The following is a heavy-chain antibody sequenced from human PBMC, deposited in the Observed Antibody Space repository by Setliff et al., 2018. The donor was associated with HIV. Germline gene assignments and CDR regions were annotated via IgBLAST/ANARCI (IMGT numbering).Heavy chain of an antibody. J-gene: IGHJ4*02. CDR2: ISGSSVSTI. V-gene: IGHV3-48*01. CDR1: GFTFSGYN. CDR3: ARGNIVVVTAYFDY. D-gene: IGHD2-21*02. Sequence: GGSLRLSCAASGFTFSGYNLNWVRQAPGKGLEWVSSISGSSVSTIYYADSVRGRFTISRDNAKNSLYLQMNSLRAEDTAVYYCARGNIVVVTAYFDYWGQGTLVTVSS.